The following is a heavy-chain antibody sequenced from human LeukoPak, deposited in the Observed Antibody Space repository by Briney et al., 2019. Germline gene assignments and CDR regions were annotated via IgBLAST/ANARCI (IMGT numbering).Heavy chain of an antibody. CDR2: IYYSGST. D-gene: IGHD4-17*01. V-gene: IGHV4-31*03. Sequence: SETLSLTRTVSGGSISSGGYYWSWIRQHPGKGLEWIGYIYYSGSTYYNPSLKSRVTISVDTSKNQFSLKLSSVTAADTAGYYCARAATVTDNWFDLWGQGTLVTVSS. CDR1: GGSISSGGYY. J-gene: IGHJ5*02. CDR3: ARAATVTDNWFDL.